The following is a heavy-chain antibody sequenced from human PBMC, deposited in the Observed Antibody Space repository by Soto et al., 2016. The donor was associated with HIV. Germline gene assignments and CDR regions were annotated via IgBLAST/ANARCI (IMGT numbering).Heavy chain of an antibody. CDR1: GYSFTSYG. V-gene: IGHV1-2*02. Sequence: QVQLVQSGAEVKEPGASVKVSCKASGYSFTSYGISWVRQAPGQGLEWLGWIVPNTGGTNYGQRFQDRVTVTRDAATSTVYMELSRLRSDDTAVYYCARGTRQYLVPLDYWGQGTLVTVSS. CDR3: ARGTRQYLVPLDY. CDR2: IVPNTGGT. D-gene: IGHD6-13*01. J-gene: IGHJ4*02.